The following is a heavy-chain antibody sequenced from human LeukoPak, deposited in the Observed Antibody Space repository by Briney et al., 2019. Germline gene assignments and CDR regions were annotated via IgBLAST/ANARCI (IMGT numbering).Heavy chain of an antibody. D-gene: IGHD1-1*01. CDR3: ASGPTTYFDC. Sequence: GGSLRLSCAASGFTYSSYWMHWVRQAPGKGVVWVSRINTDGSSTSYADSVKGRFTISRDNAKNTLYLQMNSLRAEDTAVYYCASGPTTYFDCWGQGTLVTVSS. CDR1: GFTYSSYW. CDR2: INTDGSST. J-gene: IGHJ4*02. V-gene: IGHV3-74*01.